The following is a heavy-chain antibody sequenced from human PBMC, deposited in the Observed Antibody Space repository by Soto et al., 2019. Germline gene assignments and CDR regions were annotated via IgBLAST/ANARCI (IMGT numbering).Heavy chain of an antibody. J-gene: IGHJ3*02. Sequence: QLQLVESGGGVVQPGRSLRLSCAASGFTFSSYAMHWVRQAPGKGLEWVAVISFDGSNKYYADSVKGRFTIAIDNSKNTLYLQMNSLRADDTSVYYCARAESGWCKDALAIWGQGTMVTVSS. CDR1: GFTFSSYA. CDR2: ISFDGSNK. D-gene: IGHD6-19*01. V-gene: IGHV3-30-3*01. CDR3: ARAESGWCKDALAI.